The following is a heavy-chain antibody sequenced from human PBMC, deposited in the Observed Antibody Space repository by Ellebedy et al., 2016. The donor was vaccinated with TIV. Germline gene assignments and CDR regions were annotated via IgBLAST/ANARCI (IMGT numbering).Heavy chain of an antibody. J-gene: IGHJ4*02. Sequence: ASVKVSXXTSGYTFTSYGVNWVRQAPGQGLEWMGWISGDNGNTNYAQKLQGRVTMTTDTSTSTAYMELRSLRSDDTAVYYCAGGYSGYDGFDYWGQGTLVTVSS. V-gene: IGHV1-18*01. D-gene: IGHD5-12*01. CDR2: ISGDNGNT. CDR3: AGGYSGYDGFDY. CDR1: GYTFTSYG.